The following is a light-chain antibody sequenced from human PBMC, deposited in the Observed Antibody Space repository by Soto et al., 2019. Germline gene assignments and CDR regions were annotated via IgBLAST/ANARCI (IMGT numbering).Light chain of an antibody. V-gene: IGLV1-47*01. CDR2: RNN. CDR3: TVWDDSLRGRL. CDR1: SSNIESNY. J-gene: IGLJ2*01. Sequence: HSVLTQPHSASGTPLERVTTSCSGSSSNIESNYVYWYQQLPGTAPRLLIYRNNQRPSGVPDRFSGSKSGTSASLAISALRSEDEADYYCTVWDDSLRGRLFGGGTKVTVL.